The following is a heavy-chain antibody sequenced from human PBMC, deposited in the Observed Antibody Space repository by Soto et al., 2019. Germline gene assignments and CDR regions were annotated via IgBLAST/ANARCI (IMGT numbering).Heavy chain of an antibody. Sequence: GGSLRLSCAASGFIFSSYAMSWVRQAPGKGLEWVSAITGSDGRTFYADSVKGRFTISRDNSKNTLYLQMNSLRAEDTAVYYCAKEAAVSGIGYFQPWGQGTLVTVSS. J-gene: IGHJ1*01. CDR1: GFIFSSYA. CDR3: AKEAAVSGIGYFQP. V-gene: IGHV3-23*01. CDR2: ITGSDGRT. D-gene: IGHD6-13*01.